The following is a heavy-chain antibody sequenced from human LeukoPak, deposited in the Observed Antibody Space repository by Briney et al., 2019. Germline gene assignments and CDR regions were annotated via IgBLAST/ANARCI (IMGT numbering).Heavy chain of an antibody. Sequence: SVKVSCKASGGTFSSYAISWVRQAPGQGLEWMGGIIPIFGTANYAQKFQGRVTITTAESTSTAYMELSSLRSEDTAVYYCARAITYYYDSSGYCFDYWGKEPWSPSPQ. V-gene: IGHV1-69*05. J-gene: IGHJ4*01. D-gene: IGHD3-22*01. CDR3: ARAITYYYDSSGYCFDY. CDR2: IIPIFGTA. CDR1: GGTFSSYA.